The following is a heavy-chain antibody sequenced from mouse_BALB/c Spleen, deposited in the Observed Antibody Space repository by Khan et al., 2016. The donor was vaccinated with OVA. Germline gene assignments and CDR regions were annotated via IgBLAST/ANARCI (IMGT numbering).Heavy chain of an antibody. CDR1: GYSITSDYA. CDR3: ASVYGGDFDY. V-gene: IGHV3-2*02. J-gene: IGHJ2*01. D-gene: IGHD1-1*01. CDR2: ISYSGNT. Sequence: EVKLEVSGPGLVKPSQSLSLTCTVTGYSITSDYAWNWIRQFPGNKLEWMGFISYSGNTNYNPSLKSRISITRDTSKNQFFLQLNSVTTEDTATYYCASVYGGDFDYWGQGTTLTVSS.